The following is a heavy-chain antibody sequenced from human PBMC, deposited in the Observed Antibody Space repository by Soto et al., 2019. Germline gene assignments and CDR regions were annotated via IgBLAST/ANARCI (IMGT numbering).Heavy chain of an antibody. CDR3: AHRRVTKGFQH. CDR1: GFSLSTSGVG. V-gene: IGHV2-5*01. D-gene: IGHD2-21*02. CDR2: IYWNDDK. Sequence: QITLKESGPTLVKPTQTLTLTCTFSGFSLSTSGVGVGWIRQPPGKALEWLALIYWNDDKRYSPSLKSRLTITKDTAKNLVVLTMTNMDPVDTATYYCAHRRVTKGFQHWGQGTLVTVSS. J-gene: IGHJ1*01.